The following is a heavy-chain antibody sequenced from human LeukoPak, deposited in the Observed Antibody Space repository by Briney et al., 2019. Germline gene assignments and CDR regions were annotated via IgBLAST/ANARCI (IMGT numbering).Heavy chain of an antibody. V-gene: IGHV3-30*18. Sequence: GGSLRLSCAASGFTFSSYGMHWVRQAPGKGLEWVAVISYDGSNKYYADSVKGRFTISRDNSKNTLYLQMNSLRAEDTAVYYCAKDGGSTSFDYWGQGTLVTVSS. CDR2: ISYDGSNK. J-gene: IGHJ4*02. CDR1: GFTFSSYG. CDR3: AKDGGSTSFDY. D-gene: IGHD2-2*01.